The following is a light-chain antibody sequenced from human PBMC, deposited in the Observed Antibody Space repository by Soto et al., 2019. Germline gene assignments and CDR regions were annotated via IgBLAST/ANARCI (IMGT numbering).Light chain of an antibody. Sequence: RRQTAESLFVSAGVRSSLSCRARQSIYRDLAWYVQKPGQAPRRVIYGASTWGAGVPPRFTGSGSGIEFTLTVNGLRSEDFAVYYCELYNSWPLTFGQGTRLEIK. CDR2: GAS. V-gene: IGKV3D-15*01. CDR3: ELYNSWPLT. J-gene: IGKJ5*01. CDR1: QSIYRD.